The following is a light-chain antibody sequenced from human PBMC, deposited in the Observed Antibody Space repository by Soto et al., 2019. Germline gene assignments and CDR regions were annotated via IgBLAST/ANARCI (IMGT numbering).Light chain of an antibody. CDR2: AAS. J-gene: IGKJ4*01. CDR1: QGISNY. Sequence: DIQMTQSPSYLSASVGDRVTITCRASQGISNYLAWYQQKPGKVPKLLIYAASTLQSGVPSRFSGSGSGTDFTVTISSLKPEGVATYYCQKYNSAPPLTFGGGTKVEIK. CDR3: QKYNSAPPLT. V-gene: IGKV1-27*01.